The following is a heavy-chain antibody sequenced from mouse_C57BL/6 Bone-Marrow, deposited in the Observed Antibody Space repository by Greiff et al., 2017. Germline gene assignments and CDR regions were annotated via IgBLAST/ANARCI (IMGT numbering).Heavy chain of an antibody. CDR1: GYTFTNYW. Sequence: QVHVKQSGAELVRPGTSVKMSCKASGYTFTNYWIGWAKQRPGHGLEWIGDIYPGGGYTNYNEKFKGKATLTADKSSSTAYMQFSSLTSEDSAIYYCAINWDWFAYWGQGTLVTVSA. V-gene: IGHV1-63*01. D-gene: IGHD4-1*01. CDR3: AINWDWFAY. CDR2: IYPGGGYT. J-gene: IGHJ3*01.